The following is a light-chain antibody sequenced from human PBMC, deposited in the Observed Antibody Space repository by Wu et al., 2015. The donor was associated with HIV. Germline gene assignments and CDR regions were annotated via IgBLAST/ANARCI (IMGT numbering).Light chain of an antibody. CDR2: AAS. Sequence: DIQMTQSPSSLSASVGDRVTITCRASQSISSYLNWYQQKPGKAPKLLIYAASSLQSGVPSRFSGSGSGTDFTLTISSLQPEDFATYYCQQSYSTPVTFGQGTKAGDQ. V-gene: IGKV1-39*01. CDR1: QSISSY. CDR3: QQSYSTPVT. J-gene: IGKJ2*01.